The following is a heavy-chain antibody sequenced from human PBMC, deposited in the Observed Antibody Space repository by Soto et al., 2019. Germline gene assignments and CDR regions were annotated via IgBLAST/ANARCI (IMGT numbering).Heavy chain of an antibody. D-gene: IGHD3-9*01. Sequence: EVQLLESGGGLVQPGGSLRLSCAASGFTFSSYAMSWVRQAPGKGLEWVSAISGSGGSTYYADSVKGRFTISRDNSKNTLYLQMNSLRAEDTAVYYCAKDPPLRYFDWLKYYFDYWGQGTLVTVSS. CDR3: AKDPPLRYFDWLKYYFDY. J-gene: IGHJ4*02. CDR2: ISGSGGST. CDR1: GFTFSSYA. V-gene: IGHV3-23*01.